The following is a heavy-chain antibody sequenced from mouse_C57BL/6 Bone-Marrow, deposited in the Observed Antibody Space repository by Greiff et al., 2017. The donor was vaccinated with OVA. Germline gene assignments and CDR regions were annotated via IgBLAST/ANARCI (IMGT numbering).Heavy chain of an antibody. J-gene: IGHJ3*01. CDR3: ARSRAYYSNYEGFAD. Sequence: EVQLQQSGAELVKPGASVKLSCTASGFNIKDYYMHWVKQRTEPGLEWIGRFDPEDGETTYAPNFQGKATITADTSSNTAYLQLSSLTSEDTAVYYCARSRAYYSNYEGFADWGQGTLVTVSA. CDR1: GFNIKDYY. D-gene: IGHD2-5*01. CDR2: FDPEDGET. V-gene: IGHV14-2*01.